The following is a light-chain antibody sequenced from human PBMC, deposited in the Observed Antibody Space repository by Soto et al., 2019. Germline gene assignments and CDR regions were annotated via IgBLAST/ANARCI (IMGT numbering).Light chain of an antibody. CDR1: SSDVGGYNY. V-gene: IGLV2-14*01. CDR2: EVT. Sequence: VLTQPASVSASPGQSISISCTGSSSDVGGYNYVSWYQQLPGKAPKLMIFEVTNRPSGVSNRFSGSKSGNTASLTISGLQAEDEADYFCSSYTIRSTLVFGTGTKVTVL. CDR3: SSYTIRSTLV. J-gene: IGLJ1*01.